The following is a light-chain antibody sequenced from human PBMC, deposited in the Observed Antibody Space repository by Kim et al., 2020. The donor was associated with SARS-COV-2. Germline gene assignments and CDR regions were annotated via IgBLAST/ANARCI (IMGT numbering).Light chain of an antibody. CDR3: GAWDDRLNALV. J-gene: IGLJ2*01. Sequence: GRTVTIACSGSTASVGSNTVSWYGLCPGTAPKVLIYDDDYRPSGVPDRFSGSRSGTLATLVISGLQSDDEGVYYCGAWDDRLNALVFGGGTQLTVL. CDR1: TASVGSNT. CDR2: DDD. V-gene: IGLV1-44*01.